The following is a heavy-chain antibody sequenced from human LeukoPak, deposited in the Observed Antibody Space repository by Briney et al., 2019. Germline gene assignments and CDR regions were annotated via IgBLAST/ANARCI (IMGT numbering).Heavy chain of an antibody. CDR2: ISSSSSYI. D-gene: IGHD3-10*01. CDR3: ARDHGIPGSGSYKFDY. J-gene: IGHJ4*02. V-gene: IGHV3-21*06. Sequence: GGSLRLSCAASGFTFSTYNMTWVRQAPGKGLEWVSSISSSSSYIYYADSVKGRFTISRDYDKTLLYLQMNSLRVEDAAVYYCARDHGIPGSGSYKFDYWGQGTLVTVSS. CDR1: GFTFSTYN.